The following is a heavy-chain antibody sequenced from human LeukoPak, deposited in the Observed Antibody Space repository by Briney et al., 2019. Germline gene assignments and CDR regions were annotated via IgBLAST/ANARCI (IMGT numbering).Heavy chain of an antibody. Sequence: PSETLSLTCAVSGGSISSGGYSWSWIRQPPGKGLEWIGYIYYSGSTYYNPSLKSRVTISVDTSKNQFSLKLSSVTAADTAVYYCARDDGGITNAIDYWGQGTLVTVSS. J-gene: IGHJ4*02. D-gene: IGHD3-10*01. V-gene: IGHV4-30-4*07. CDR2: IYYSGST. CDR3: ARDDGGITNAIDY. CDR1: GGSISSGGYS.